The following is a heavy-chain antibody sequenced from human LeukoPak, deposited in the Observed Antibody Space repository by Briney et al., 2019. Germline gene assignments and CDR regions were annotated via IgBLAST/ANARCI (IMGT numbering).Heavy chain of an antibody. V-gene: IGHV1-3*01. CDR1: GYTFSSYG. Sequence: ASVKVSFTASGYTFSSYGISWVRQAPGQRLEWMGWINAANGNAQYSQKFQGRVTITRDTSASTAYMELSSLRSEDTAVYYCARGAPIRVAVAATFDPWGQGTLVTVPS. CDR2: INAANGNA. J-gene: IGHJ5*02. D-gene: IGHD6-19*01. CDR3: ARGAPIRVAVAATFDP.